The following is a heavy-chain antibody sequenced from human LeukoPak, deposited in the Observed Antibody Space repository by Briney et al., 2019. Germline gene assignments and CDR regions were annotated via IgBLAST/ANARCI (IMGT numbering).Heavy chain of an antibody. J-gene: IGHJ3*02. Sequence: SETLSLTCTVSGGSISSSSYYWGWIRQPPGKGLEWIGSIYYSGSTYYNPSLKSRVTISVDTSKNQFSLKLSSVTAADTAVHYCARPTHSRRYSSSWGAFDIWGQGTMVTVSS. D-gene: IGHD6-13*01. CDR1: GGSISSSSYY. V-gene: IGHV4-39*01. CDR2: IYYSGST. CDR3: ARPTHSRRYSSSWGAFDI.